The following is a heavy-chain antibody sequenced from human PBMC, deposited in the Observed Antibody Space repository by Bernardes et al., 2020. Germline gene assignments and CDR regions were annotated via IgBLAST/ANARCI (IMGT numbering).Heavy chain of an antibody. Sequence: VGSLRLSCAASGFTFSSYGMHWVRQAPGKGLEWVAVISYDGSNKYYADSVKGRFTISRDNSKNTLYLQMNSLRAEDTAVYYCAKGAAADFGVFDPWGQGTLVTVSS. V-gene: IGHV3-30*18. CDR1: GFTFSSYG. CDR3: AKGAAADFGVFDP. CDR2: ISYDGSNK. D-gene: IGHD6-13*01. J-gene: IGHJ5*02.